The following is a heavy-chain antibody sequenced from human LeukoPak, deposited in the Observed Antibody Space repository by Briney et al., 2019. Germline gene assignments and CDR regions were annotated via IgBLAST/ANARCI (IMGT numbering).Heavy chain of an antibody. Sequence: GGSLRLSCAASGFTFSSYAMSWVRQAPGKGLEWVSVIYSGGSTYYADSVKGRFTISRDNSKNTLYLQMNSLRAEDTAVYYCARGIDYWGQGTLVTVSS. CDR1: GFTFSSYA. D-gene: IGHD3-10*01. CDR2: IYSGGST. V-gene: IGHV3-66*01. J-gene: IGHJ4*02. CDR3: ARGIDY.